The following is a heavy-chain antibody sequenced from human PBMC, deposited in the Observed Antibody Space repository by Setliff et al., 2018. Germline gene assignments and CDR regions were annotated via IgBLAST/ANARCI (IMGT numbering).Heavy chain of an antibody. Sequence: GASVKVSCKASGYTLSNSILSWVRQAPGQGLEWVGWISAYNGKTYSAQKFQDRVTLTTHTSTNMGYLELRDLRSDDTAVYYCARLVRFCTRTACQRVAGAESWGQGTLVTVSS. V-gene: IGHV1-18*01. D-gene: IGHD2-8*01. CDR2: ISAYNGKT. CDR1: GYTLSNSI. J-gene: IGHJ5*01. CDR3: ARLVRFCTRTACQRVAGAES.